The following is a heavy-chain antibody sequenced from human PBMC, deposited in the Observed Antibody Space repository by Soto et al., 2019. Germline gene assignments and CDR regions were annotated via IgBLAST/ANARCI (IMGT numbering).Heavy chain of an antibody. J-gene: IGHJ4*02. D-gene: IGHD4-17*01. CDR2: IYYSGST. V-gene: IGHV4-39*01. CDR3: ARHGTTVVTRFDY. Sequence: QLQLQESGPGLVKPSETLSLTCTVSGGSISSSSYYWGWIRQPPGKGLEWIGSIYYSGSTYYNPSLKSRVTISVDTSKNQFSLKLSSVTAADTAVYYCARHGTTVVTRFDYWGQGTLVTVSS. CDR1: GGSISSSSYY.